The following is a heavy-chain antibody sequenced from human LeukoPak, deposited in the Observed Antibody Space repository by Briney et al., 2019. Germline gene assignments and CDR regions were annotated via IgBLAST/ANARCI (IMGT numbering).Heavy chain of an antibody. CDR3: ARAVPPNLEWFYY. CDR2: ITPYNGNT. V-gene: IGHV1-18*01. D-gene: IGHD3-3*01. CDR1: GYTFTSYG. J-gene: IGHJ4*02. Sequence: GASVKVSCKASGYTFTSYGISWVRQAPGQGLEWMGWITPYNGNTNYAQKLQGRVTMTTDTSTSTPYMELRSLRSDATAVYYCARAVPPNLEWFYYWGQGTLVTVSS.